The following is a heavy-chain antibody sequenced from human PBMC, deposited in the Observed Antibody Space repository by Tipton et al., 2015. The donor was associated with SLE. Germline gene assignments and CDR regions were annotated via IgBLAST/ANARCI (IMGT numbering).Heavy chain of an antibody. J-gene: IGHJ1*01. D-gene: IGHD6-13*01. CDR2: FYPGDSDT. CDR3: ASTGGDSSSWYGKYFQH. CDR1: GYTFTNYW. V-gene: IGHV5-51*03. Sequence: QLVQSGAVVKKPGESLEISCKASGYTFTNYWIGWVRQMPGKGLEWMGIFYPGDSDTRYSPSFQGQVFISADKSTNTAYLQWYSLKASDTAMYYCASTGGDSSSWYGKYFQHWGQGTLVTVSS.